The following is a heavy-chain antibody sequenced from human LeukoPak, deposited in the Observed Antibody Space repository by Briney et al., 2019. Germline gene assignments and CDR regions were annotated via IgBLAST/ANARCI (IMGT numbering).Heavy chain of an antibody. V-gene: IGHV4-59*08. Sequence: SETLSLTCTVSGSSISSYYWSWIRQPPGKGLEWIGYIYYSGSTNYNPSLKSRVTISVDTSKNQFSLKLSSVTAADTAVYYCARSYCSSTSCYHNWFDPWGQGTLVTVSS. D-gene: IGHD2-2*01. J-gene: IGHJ5*02. CDR1: GSSISSYY. CDR3: ARSYCSSTSCYHNWFDP. CDR2: IYYSGST.